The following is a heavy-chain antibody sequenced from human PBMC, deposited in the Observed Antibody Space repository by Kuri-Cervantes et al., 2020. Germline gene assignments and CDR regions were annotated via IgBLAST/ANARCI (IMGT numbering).Heavy chain of an antibody. CDR3: GRRGLQFLEWFMGGVDV. J-gene: IGHJ6*04. V-gene: IGHV3-23*01. CDR2: ISGSGGST. Sequence: GGSLRLSCAASGFTFSSYAMSWVRQAPGKGLEWVSAISGSGGSTYYADSVKGRFTISRDNAKNSLYLQMNSLRAEDTAVYYCGRRGLQFLEWFMGGVDVWGKGTTVTVSS. CDR1: GFTFSSYA. D-gene: IGHD3-3*01.